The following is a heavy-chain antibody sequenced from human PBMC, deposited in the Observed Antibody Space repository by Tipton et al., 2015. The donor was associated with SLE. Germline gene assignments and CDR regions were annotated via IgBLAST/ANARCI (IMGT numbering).Heavy chain of an antibody. CDR3: ARGWYSRNWEWWFDP. CDR1: GDSITSDY. Sequence: TLSLTCTVSGDSITSDYWTWIRQPPGKGLAWIGYISYSGSTNYNPSVRSRVSISLDTSKNQFSLKLTSVTAADTAVYYCARGWYSRNWEWWFDPWGQGTLVTVSS. CDR2: ISYSGST. J-gene: IGHJ5*02. D-gene: IGHD6-13*01. V-gene: IGHV4-59*01.